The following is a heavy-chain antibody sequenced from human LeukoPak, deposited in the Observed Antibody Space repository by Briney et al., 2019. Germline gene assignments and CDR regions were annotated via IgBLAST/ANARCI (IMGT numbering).Heavy chain of an antibody. CDR3: ARDPHFGSGSYYNSNWFDP. J-gene: IGHJ5*02. V-gene: IGHV1-18*01. D-gene: IGHD3-10*01. Sequence: ASVKVSCKASGYTFTSYGISWVRQAPGQGLEWMGCISAYKGDTKYVQKFQGRVTMTTDTSTSTAYMELRSLRSDDTAVYYCARDPHFGSGSYYNSNWFDPWGQGTLVTVSS. CDR1: GYTFTSYG. CDR2: ISAYKGDT.